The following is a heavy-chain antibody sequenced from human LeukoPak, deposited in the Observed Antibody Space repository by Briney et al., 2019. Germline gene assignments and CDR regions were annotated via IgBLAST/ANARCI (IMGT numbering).Heavy chain of an antibody. D-gene: IGHD2-2*01. V-gene: IGHV6-1*01. Sequence: SQTLSLTCATSGDSVSSNSAAWNWIRQSPSRGLEWLGRTYYRSKWYNDYAVSVKSRITINPDTSKNQFSLQLNSVTPEDTAVYYCASVRYCSSTSCRRYYFDYWGQGTLDTVSS. J-gene: IGHJ4*02. CDR2: TYYRSKWYN. CDR1: GDSVSSNSAA. CDR3: ASVRYCSSTSCRRYYFDY.